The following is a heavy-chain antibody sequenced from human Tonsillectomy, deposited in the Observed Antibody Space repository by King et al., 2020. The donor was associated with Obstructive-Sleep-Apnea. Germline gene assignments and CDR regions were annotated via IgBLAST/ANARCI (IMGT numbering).Heavy chain of an antibody. CDR1: GFTFSSYS. J-gene: IGHJ4*02. D-gene: IGHD3-9*01. CDR2: ISGRVAST. Sequence: VQLVESGGGLGKPGGSLRLSCAASGFTFSSYSLSWVRQAPGKGLAGVSDISGRVASTYDADSVKGRFPISRDISKNTLYLQMNSLRAEDTAVYYCAKDSGERYFDWLLEVKGFDYWGQGTLVTVSS. CDR3: AKDSGERYFDWLLEVKGFDY. V-gene: IGHV3-23*04.